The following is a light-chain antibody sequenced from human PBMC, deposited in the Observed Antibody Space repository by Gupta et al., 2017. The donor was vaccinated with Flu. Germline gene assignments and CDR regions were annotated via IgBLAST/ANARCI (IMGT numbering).Light chain of an antibody. V-gene: IGLV10-54*04. CDR3: SAWDNSRNALV. CDR2: SDN. CDR1: SKDIGNKG. Sequence: TATLTCTGNSKDIGNKGAAWLQQHQGHPPNLLVYSDNSRPSGIPERFSASKSGNTASLTITGLQAEEEADYYCSAWDNSRNALVFGGGTKLTVL. J-gene: IGLJ2*01.